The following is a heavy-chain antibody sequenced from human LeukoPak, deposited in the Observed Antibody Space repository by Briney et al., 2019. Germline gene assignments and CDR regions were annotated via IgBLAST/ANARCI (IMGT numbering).Heavy chain of an antibody. J-gene: IGHJ5*02. V-gene: IGHV4-30-4*01. D-gene: IGHD2-2*02. CDR2: IYYSGST. CDR1: GGSISSGDYY. Sequence: PSQTLSLTCTVSGGSISSGDYYWSWIRQPPGKGLEWIGYIYYSGSTYYNPSLKSRVTISVDTSKNQFSLKLSSVTAADTAVYYCARHHNYQLLYRGYSGFHGWFDPWGQGTLVTVSS. CDR3: ARHHNYQLLYRGYSGFHGWFDP.